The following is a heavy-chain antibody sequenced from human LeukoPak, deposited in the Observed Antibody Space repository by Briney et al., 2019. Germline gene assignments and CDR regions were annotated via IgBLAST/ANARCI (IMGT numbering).Heavy chain of an antibody. CDR3: ARRRSGYSYGL. V-gene: IGHV4-61*02. CDR1: GGSISSGSYY. J-gene: IGHJ4*02. Sequence: SETLSLTCTVSGGSISSGSYYWSWIRQPAGKGLEWIGRIYTSGSTNYNPSLKSRVTISVDTSKNQFSLKLSSVTAADTAVYYCARRRSGYSYGLWGQGTLVTVSS. CDR2: IYTSGST. D-gene: IGHD5-18*01.